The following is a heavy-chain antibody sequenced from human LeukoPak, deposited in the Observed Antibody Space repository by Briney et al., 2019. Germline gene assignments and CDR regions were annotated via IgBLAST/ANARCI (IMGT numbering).Heavy chain of an antibody. V-gene: IGHV3-7*01. CDR2: TKEDGSEK. J-gene: IGHJ4*02. Sequence: GGSLRLSCAASGFTFSRYWMSWVRQAPGKGLEWVANTKEDGSEKYYVDSVKGRFTISRDNAKNSLYLQMNSLRAEDTAVYYCARPLYYDSSGYYYPGGYWGQGTLVTVSS. CDR3: ARPLYYDSSGYYYPGGY. CDR1: GFTFSRYW. D-gene: IGHD3-22*01.